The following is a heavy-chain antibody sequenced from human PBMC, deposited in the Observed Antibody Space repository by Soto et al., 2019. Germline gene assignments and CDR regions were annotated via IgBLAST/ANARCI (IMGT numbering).Heavy chain of an antibody. CDR2: IVVGSGNT. D-gene: IGHD2-15*01. CDR3: ARDCSGGSCYYGMDV. Sequence: SVKVSCKASGFTFTSSAMQWVRQARGQCLEWIGWIVVGSGNTNYAQKFQERVTITRDMSTSTAYMELSSLRSEDTAVYYCARDCSGGSCYYGMDVWGQGTTVTVSS. V-gene: IGHV1-58*02. CDR1: GFTFTSSA. J-gene: IGHJ6*02.